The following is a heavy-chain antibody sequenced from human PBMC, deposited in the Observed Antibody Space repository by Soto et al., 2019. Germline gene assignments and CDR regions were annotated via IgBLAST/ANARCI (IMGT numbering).Heavy chain of an antibody. J-gene: IGHJ4*02. CDR1: GFTFSSYG. D-gene: IGHD5-18*01. CDR3: AKDIVKYTYGACDY. CDR2: ISYDGSNN. Sequence: PGGSLRLSCAASGFTFSSYGMYWVRQAPGKGLEWVAAISYDGSNNYHADSVKGRFTISRDNSKNTLYLQLNSLRTGDTAVYYCAKDIVKYTYGACDYWGQGVLVTVSS. V-gene: IGHV3-30*18.